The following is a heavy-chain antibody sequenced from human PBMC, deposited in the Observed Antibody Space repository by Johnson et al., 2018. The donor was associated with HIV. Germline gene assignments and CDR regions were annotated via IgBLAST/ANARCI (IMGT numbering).Heavy chain of an antibody. CDR2: ISSNGGST. V-gene: IGHV3-64*01. CDR1: GFTFSSYA. Sequence: VQLVESGGGLVQPGGSLRLSCAASGFTFSSYAMHWVRQAPGKGLEYVSAISSNGGSTYYANSVKGRFTISRDNSKNTLYLQMGSLRAEDTAVYYCARDWNSDYGDPEGTFDIWGQGTMVTVSS. D-gene: IGHD4-17*01. CDR3: ARDWNSDYGDPEGTFDI. J-gene: IGHJ3*02.